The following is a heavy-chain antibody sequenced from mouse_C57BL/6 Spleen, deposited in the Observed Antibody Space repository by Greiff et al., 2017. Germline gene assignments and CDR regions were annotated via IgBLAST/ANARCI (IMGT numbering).Heavy chain of an antibody. Sequence: EVQLVESGPGLVKPSQSLSLTCSVTGYSITSGYYWNWIRQFPGNKLEWMGYISYDGSNNYNPSLNNRISITRDTSKNQFFLKLNSVTTEDTATYYCAREGGDWDDYFDYWGQGTTLTVSS. V-gene: IGHV3-6*01. CDR1: GYSITSGYY. J-gene: IGHJ2*01. CDR2: ISYDGSN. D-gene: IGHD4-1*01. CDR3: AREGGDWDDYFDY.